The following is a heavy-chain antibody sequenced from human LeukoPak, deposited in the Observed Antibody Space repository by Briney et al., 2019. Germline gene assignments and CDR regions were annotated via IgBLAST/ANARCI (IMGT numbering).Heavy chain of an antibody. Sequence: PSETLSLTCTVSGGSISSYYWSRIRQPPGKGLEWIGYIYYSGSTNYNPSLKSRVTISVDTSKNQFSLKLSSVTAADTAVYYCARGSSSSPIDYWGQGTLVTVSS. CDR2: IYYSGST. D-gene: IGHD6-6*01. CDR3: ARGSSSSPIDY. J-gene: IGHJ4*02. V-gene: IGHV4-59*01. CDR1: GGSISSYY.